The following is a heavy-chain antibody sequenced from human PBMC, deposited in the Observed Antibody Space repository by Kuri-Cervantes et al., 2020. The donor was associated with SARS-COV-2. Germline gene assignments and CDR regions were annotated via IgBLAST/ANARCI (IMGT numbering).Heavy chain of an antibody. V-gene: IGHV3-21*05. CDR2: ITSRDTI. CDR1: GFTFSSYA. Sequence: GGSLRLSCAASGFTFSSYAMSWVRQAPGKGLEWVSYITSRDTIYYADSVKGRFTISRDNAKNSLYLQMNSLRAEDTAVYYCASAYSSGPYYFDYWGQGTLVTVSS. J-gene: IGHJ4*02. CDR3: ASAYSSGPYYFDY. D-gene: IGHD6-19*01.